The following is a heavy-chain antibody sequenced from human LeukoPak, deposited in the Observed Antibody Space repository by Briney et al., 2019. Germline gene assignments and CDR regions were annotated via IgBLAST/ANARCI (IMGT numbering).Heavy chain of an antibody. J-gene: IGHJ4*02. D-gene: IGHD6-13*01. V-gene: IGHV4-4*07. CDR1: GGSISSYY. CDR2: IYTSGST. CDR3: ARDLGIAAADTPFDY. Sequence: SETLSLTCTVSGGSISSYYWSWIRQPAGKGLEWIGRIYTSGSTNYNPSLKSRVTMSVDTSKNQCPLKLSSVTAADTAVYYCARDLGIAAADTPFDYWGQGTLVTVSS.